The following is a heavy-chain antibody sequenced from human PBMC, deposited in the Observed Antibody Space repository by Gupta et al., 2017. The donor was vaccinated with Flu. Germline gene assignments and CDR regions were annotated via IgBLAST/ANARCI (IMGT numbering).Heavy chain of an antibody. CDR1: GFAFSSYD. CDR2: SGTAGDT. Sequence: RLSCAVSGFAFSSYDMHWVRQISGKGLEWVSASGTAGDTFYPGSVKGRFTISRENAKNSLYLQINSLGAGDTAVYYCVRGLGADYTAWGYFDYGGQGTMVTVSS. D-gene: IGHD4-11*01. CDR3: VRGLGADYTAWGYFDY. V-gene: IGHV3-13*01. J-gene: IGHJ4*02.